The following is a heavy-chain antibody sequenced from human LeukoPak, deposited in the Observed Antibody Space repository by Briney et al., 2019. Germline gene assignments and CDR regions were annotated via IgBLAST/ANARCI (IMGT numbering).Heavy chain of an antibody. J-gene: IGHJ3*01. V-gene: IGHV1-2*02. CDR2: IDPKSGGP. Sequence: GASVKVSCKASGYTFRDYYMHWVRRAPGQGLEWMGWIDPKSGGPNYAQKFQGRATLTSDTSISTSYMELSRLTSDDTAVYYCARGGFHHGFDFWGQGTVVTVSS. CDR1: GYTFRDYY. CDR3: ARGGFHHGFDF.